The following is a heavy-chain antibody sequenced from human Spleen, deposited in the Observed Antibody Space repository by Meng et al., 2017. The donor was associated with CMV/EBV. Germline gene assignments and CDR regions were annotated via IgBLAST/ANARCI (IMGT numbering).Heavy chain of an antibody. V-gene: IGHV3-21*01. J-gene: IGHJ4*02. CDR1: GFIFRDYS. CDR2: ISSGSEFI. Sequence: GESLKISCVGSGFIFRDYSMNWVRQAPGKGLEWVSSISSGSEFIHYADSVKGRFAISRDNSKNSMHVEMNSLRADDTAVYYCAKDLRITMTEFDYWGQGTLVTVSS. CDR3: AKDLRITMTEFDY. D-gene: IGHD3-22*01.